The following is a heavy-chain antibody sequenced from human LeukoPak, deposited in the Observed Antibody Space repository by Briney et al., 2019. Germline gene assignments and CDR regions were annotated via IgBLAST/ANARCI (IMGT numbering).Heavy chain of an antibody. CDR2: IYLSDSDT. CDR3: ARAGYSYGYQTFDY. Sequence: GESLKISCKGSGYSFTSYWIGWVRQMPGKGLEWMVIIYLSDSDTRYSPSFQGQVTISADKSISTAYLQWSSLKASDTAMYYCARAGYSYGYQTFDYWGQGTLVTVSS. D-gene: IGHD5-18*01. CDR1: GYSFTSYW. J-gene: IGHJ4*02. V-gene: IGHV5-51*01.